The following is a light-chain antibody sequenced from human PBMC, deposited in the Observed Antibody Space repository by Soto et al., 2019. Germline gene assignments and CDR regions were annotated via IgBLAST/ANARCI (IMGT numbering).Light chain of an antibody. CDR2: AAS. V-gene: IGKV1-39*01. CDR3: QQNYKTPYT. Sequence: DIQMTQSPSSLSASVGDRVTITCRASQSISSYVNWYQQKSGKAPQLLIYAASSLQSGVPSRFSGSGSGTDFTLTIYNLQPEDFSTYYCQQNYKTPYTFGQGTKLEI. CDR1: QSISSY. J-gene: IGKJ2*01.